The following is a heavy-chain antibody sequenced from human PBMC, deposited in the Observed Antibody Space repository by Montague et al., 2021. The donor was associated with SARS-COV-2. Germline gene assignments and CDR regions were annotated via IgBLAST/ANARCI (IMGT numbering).Heavy chain of an antibody. CDR2: ISHGGGT. D-gene: IGHD2-15*01. V-gene: IGHV4-34*01. Sequence: SETLSLTCDVYGGSFSSYWSWIRQPPGRGLEWVGQISHGGGTNYNPSLTSRVTISVDTSKNQVSLKLSSVTAADTAVSYCASHCGGGRCYFGMDVWGQGTTVTVSS. J-gene: IGHJ6*02. CDR1: GGSFSSY. CDR3: ASHCGGGRCYFGMDV.